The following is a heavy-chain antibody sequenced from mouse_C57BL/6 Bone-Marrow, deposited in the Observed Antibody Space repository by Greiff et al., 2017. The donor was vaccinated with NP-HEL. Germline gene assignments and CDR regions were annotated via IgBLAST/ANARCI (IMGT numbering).Heavy chain of an antibody. CDR1: GYTFTNYW. CDR2: IYPGGGYT. J-gene: IGHJ2*01. D-gene: IGHD1-1*01. CDR3: AMGSYYYGSSLDY. Sequence: VQLQQSGAELVRPGTSVKMSCKASGYTFTNYWIGWAKQRPGHGLEWIGDIYPGGGYTNYNEKFKGKATLTADKSSSTAYMQFSSLTSEDSAIYYCAMGSYYYGSSLDYWGQGTTLTVSS. V-gene: IGHV1-63*01.